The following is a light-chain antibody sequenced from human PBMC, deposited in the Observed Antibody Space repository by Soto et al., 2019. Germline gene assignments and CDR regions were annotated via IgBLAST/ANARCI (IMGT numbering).Light chain of an antibody. CDR2: GAS. V-gene: IGKV3-20*01. CDR1: QSVSSSY. Sequence: EIVLTQSPGTVSLSPGETATLSCRASQSVSSSYLAWYQQKPGQAPRLLIYGASSRATGIPDRFSGSGSGTDFTLTISRLESEDFAVYYCQQYGSSPLTFGGGTKVEIK. CDR3: QQYGSSPLT. J-gene: IGKJ4*01.